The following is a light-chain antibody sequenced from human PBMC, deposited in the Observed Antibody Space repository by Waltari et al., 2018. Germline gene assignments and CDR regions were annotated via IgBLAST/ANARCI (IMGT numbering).Light chain of an antibody. J-gene: IGLJ1*01. V-gene: IGLV2-11*03. Sequence: WDQQHPGKAPTLMICDVTERPSVISARFSGSKSGNTASLTISGLQSDDEADYYCASYSSSSNYVFGSGTTVTV. CDR3: ASYSSSSNYV. CDR2: DVT.